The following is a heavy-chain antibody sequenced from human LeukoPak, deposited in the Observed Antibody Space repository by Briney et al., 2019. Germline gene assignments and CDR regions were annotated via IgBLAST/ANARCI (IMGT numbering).Heavy chain of an antibody. J-gene: IGHJ3*02. V-gene: IGHV4-4*02. Sequence: SGTLSLTCAVSSGSISSNNWWSWVRQPPGKGLELIGYLYYSGSTNFNPSLKSRVTISVDTSKNRISLKLSSVTAADTAVYYCARHVTTLRSDAFDIWGLGTMVTVSS. CDR1: SGSISSNNW. CDR3: ARHVTTLRSDAFDI. CDR2: LYYSGST. D-gene: IGHD3-3*01.